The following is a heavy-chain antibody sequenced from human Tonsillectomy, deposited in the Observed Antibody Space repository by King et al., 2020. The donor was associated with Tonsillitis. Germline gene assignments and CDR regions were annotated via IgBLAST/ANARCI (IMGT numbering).Heavy chain of an antibody. J-gene: IGHJ6*02. D-gene: IGHD3-10*01. CDR1: GGSISSGGYS. CDR3: ATRYGSGTNYYGMDV. V-gene: IGHV4-30-2*01. Sequence: QVQLQESGSGLVKPSQTLSLTCAVSGGSISSGGYSWSWIRQPPGKGLEWIGYIYHSGSTYYNPSLKSRVTISVDRSKNQFSLKLSSLTAADTAVYYCATRYGSGTNYYGMDVWGQGTTVTVSS. CDR2: IYHSGST.